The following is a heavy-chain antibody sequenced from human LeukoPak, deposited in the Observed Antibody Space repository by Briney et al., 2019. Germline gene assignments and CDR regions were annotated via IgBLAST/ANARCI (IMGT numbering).Heavy chain of an antibody. CDR1: GGSISSYY. V-gene: IGHV4-59*12. D-gene: IGHD3-10*01. CDR3: ARGPVLLWFGDGYYFDY. CDR2: IYYSGST. Sequence: SSETLSLTCTVSGGSISSYYWSWIRQPPGKGLEWIGSIYYSGSTYYNPSLKSRVTISVDTSKNQFSLKLSSVTAADTAVYYCARGPVLLWFGDGYYFDYWGQGTLVTVSS. J-gene: IGHJ4*02.